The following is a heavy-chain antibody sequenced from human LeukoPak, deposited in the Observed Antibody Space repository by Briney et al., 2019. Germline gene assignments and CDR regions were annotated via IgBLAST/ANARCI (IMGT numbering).Heavy chain of an antibody. J-gene: IGHJ4*02. CDR2: IYYSGSA. V-gene: IGHV4-30-4*07. CDR1: GDSISSRAYS. CDR3: ARAWCSGGSCYGLYFDY. Sequence: PSETLSLTCAVSGDSISSRAYSWSWIRQPPGKGLEWIGYIYYSGSAYYTPSLKSRVTISVDTSKNQFSLKLSSVTAADTAVYYCARAWCSGGSCYGLYFDYWGQGTLVTVSS. D-gene: IGHD2-15*01.